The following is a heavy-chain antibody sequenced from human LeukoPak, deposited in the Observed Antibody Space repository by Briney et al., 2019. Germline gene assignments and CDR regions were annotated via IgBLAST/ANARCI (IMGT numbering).Heavy chain of an antibody. D-gene: IGHD2-15*01. CDR1: GFTFSSSV. CDR3: AKDLAEAATSYGMDV. CDR2: VSGSGGTT. V-gene: IGHV3-23*01. Sequence: GSLRLSCAASGFTFSSSVMSWVRQAPGKGLEWVSAVSGSGGTTYYAGSVKGRFTISRDNSKNTVYLQINNLRTEDTATYYCAKDLAEAATSYGMDVWGHGTSVTVSS. J-gene: IGHJ6*02.